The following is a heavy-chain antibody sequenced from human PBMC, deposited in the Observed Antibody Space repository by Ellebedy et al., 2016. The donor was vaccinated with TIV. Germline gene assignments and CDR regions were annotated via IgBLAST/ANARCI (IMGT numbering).Heavy chain of an antibody. V-gene: IGHV4-31*03. CDR2: IYYSGST. CDR1: GGSISSGGYY. D-gene: IGHD5-12*01. J-gene: IGHJ4*02. CDR3: ARDSGYEWSLKSSTFDY. Sequence: SETLSLXXTVSGGSISSGGYYWSWIRQHPGKGLEWIGYIYYSGSTYYNPSLKSRVTISVDTSKNQFSLKLSSVTAADTAVYYCARDSGYEWSLKSSTFDYWGQGTLVTVSS.